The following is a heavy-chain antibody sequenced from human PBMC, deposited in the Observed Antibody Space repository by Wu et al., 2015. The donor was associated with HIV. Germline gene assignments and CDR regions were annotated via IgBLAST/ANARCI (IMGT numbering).Heavy chain of an antibody. D-gene: IGHD3-22*01. CDR1: GYTFTDYD. CDR3: AREFHYDTSGYYYRIHNWFDP. J-gene: IGHJ5*02. CDR2: MNPNSGDT. V-gene: IGHV1-8*01. Sequence: QVQLVQSGAEVKKPGASVKVSCKASGYTFTDYDINWVRQATGQGLEWMGWMNPNSGDTDYAQKFQGRVTMTRDTAISTAYMELSSLRSEDTAVYYCAREFHYDTSGYYYRIHNWFDPWGQGTLVTVSS.